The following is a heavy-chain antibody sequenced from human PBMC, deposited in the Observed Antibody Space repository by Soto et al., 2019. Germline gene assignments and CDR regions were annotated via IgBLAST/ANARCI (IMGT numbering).Heavy chain of an antibody. Sequence: QDHLAQSGAEVKKPGSSVTVSCKASVGTFNSYGISWVRQATGQGLDWMGVIIPLYGTVNYAQKFQSRVSITADKSTSTAYMDLSSLRSDDTVVYYCARVRVIRGVIPSHFGLWGQGTLVTVSS. D-gene: IGHD3-10*01. CDR2: IIPLYGTV. V-gene: IGHV1-69*06. CDR1: VGTFNSYG. J-gene: IGHJ4*02. CDR3: ARVRVIRGVIPSHFGL.